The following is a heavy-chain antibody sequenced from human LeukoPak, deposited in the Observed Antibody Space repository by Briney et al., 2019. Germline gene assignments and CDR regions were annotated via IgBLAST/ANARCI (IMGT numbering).Heavy chain of an antibody. Sequence: GGSLRLSCAASGFTFSSYWMSWVRQAPGKGLEWVANIKQDGSEKYYVDSVKGRFTISRDNAKNSLYLQMNSLRAEDTAVYYCARGYGYGSDGGVDYWGQGTLVTVSS. CDR2: IKQDGSEK. V-gene: IGHV3-7*01. J-gene: IGHJ4*02. CDR1: GFTFSSYW. CDR3: ARGYGYGSDGGVDY. D-gene: IGHD3-10*01.